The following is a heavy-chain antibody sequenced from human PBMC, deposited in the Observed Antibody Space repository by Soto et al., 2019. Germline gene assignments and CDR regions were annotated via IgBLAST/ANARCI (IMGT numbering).Heavy chain of an antibody. D-gene: IGHD2-2*02. J-gene: IGHJ3*02. CDR1: GFTFTSSA. Sequence: ASVKVSCKASGFTFTSSAVQWVRQARGQRLEWIGWIVVGSGNTNYAQKFQERVTITRDMSTSTAYMELSSLRSEDTAVYYCAATALSYCSSTSCYNEIAFDIWGQGTMVTVSS. CDR3: AATALSYCSSTSCYNEIAFDI. V-gene: IGHV1-58*01. CDR2: IVVGSGNT.